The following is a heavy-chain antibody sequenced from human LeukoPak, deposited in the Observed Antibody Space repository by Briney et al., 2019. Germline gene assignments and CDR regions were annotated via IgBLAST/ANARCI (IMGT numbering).Heavy chain of an antibody. CDR3: ATTIAGREY. Sequence: GGSLRLSCVGSGFSFSSYWMHWVRQAPGKGLVWVARINSDGSTTNYAHSVKGRFTISRDNAKNRLYLQMNRLTAGDTAVYYCATTIAGREYWGQGTLVTVSS. CDR1: GFSFSSYW. CDR2: INSDGSTT. J-gene: IGHJ4*02. D-gene: IGHD6-6*01. V-gene: IGHV3-74*01.